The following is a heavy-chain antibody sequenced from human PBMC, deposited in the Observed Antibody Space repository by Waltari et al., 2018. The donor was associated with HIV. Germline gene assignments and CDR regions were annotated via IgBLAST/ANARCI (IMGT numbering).Heavy chain of an antibody. Sequence: QVQLVQSGSELKKPGASVKVSCKASGYTFSTYGVNWVRQAPGQGLEWMGWNNTKNGNPTYGQGFTGRFVFSLDSSVSTTYLQINSLKAEDTAVYYCARTGIAGAGVYFQYWGQGTLVTVSS. V-gene: IGHV7-4-1*02. J-gene: IGHJ1*01. CDR1: GYTFSTYG. D-gene: IGHD6-13*01. CDR2: NNTKNGNP. CDR3: ARTGIAGAGVYFQY.